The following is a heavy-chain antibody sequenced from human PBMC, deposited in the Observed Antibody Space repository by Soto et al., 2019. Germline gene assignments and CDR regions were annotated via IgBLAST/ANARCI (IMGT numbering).Heavy chain of an antibody. J-gene: IGHJ3*02. V-gene: IGHV4-4*02. CDR2: IYYSGTT. CDR3: ARVRQGTAGAFDI. D-gene: IGHD3-10*01. CDR1: GGSISSSNW. Sequence: PSETLSLTCVASGGSISSSNWWSWVRQPPGKGLEWIGEIYYSGTTNYRPSLKSRVIISVDTSKNQFSLKLRSVTAADTAVYYCARVRQGTAGAFDIWGQGTMVTVSS.